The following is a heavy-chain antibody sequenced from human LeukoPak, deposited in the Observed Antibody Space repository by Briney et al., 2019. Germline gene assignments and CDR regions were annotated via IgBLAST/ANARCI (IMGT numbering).Heavy chain of an antibody. J-gene: IGHJ4*02. Sequence: ASVKVSCKASGYTFTSYGIIWVRQAPGQGPEWMGWISPYNGNTNYAQKLQGRVTMTTDTSTSTAYMELRSLRSDDTAVYYCARAERPRLYYYDSSGYYPTADYWGQGTLVTVSS. CDR3: ARAERPRLYYYDSSGYYPTADY. D-gene: IGHD3-22*01. V-gene: IGHV1-18*01. CDR2: ISPYNGNT. CDR1: GYTFTSYG.